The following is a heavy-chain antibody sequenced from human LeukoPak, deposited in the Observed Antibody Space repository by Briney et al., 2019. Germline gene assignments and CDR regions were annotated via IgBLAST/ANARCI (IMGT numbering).Heavy chain of an antibody. CDR3: ARDLTPSTTVTRDWFDP. J-gene: IGHJ5*02. CDR2: IHDSGST. V-gene: IGHV4-30-4*07. D-gene: IGHD4-17*01. CDR1: GDSISSGGYS. Sequence: SETLSLTCVVSGDSISSGGYSWSWIRQTPGKGLEWIAYIHDSGSTYNNPSLKSRLSISIDTSKNQFSLKLNSVTAADTAVYYCARDLTPSTTVTRDWFDPWGQGTLVTVSS.